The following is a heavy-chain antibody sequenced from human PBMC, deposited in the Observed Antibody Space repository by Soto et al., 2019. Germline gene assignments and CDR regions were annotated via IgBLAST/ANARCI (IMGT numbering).Heavy chain of an antibody. D-gene: IGHD3-10*01. CDR3: ARVGGGLASLGYYGMDV. CDR2: INPNSGGT. J-gene: IGHJ6*02. Sequence: QVQLVQSGAEVKKTGASVKVSCKASGYTFIGYYIHWVRQAPGQGLEWMGWINPNSGGTNYAQRFQGWVTMTRDRSNSTAYMELSRLKSDDTAVYYCARVGGGLASLGYYGMDVWGQGTTVTVSS. CDR1: GYTFIGYY. V-gene: IGHV1-2*04.